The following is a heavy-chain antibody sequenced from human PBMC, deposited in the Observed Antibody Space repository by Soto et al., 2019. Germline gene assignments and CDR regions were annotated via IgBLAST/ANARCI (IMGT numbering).Heavy chain of an antibody. J-gene: IGHJ6*02. CDR1: GYTFTDYY. D-gene: IGHD1-7*01. Sequence: GASVKVSCKASGYTFTDYYMHWVRQAPGQGLEWMGWINPNSGGTNYAQKFQGRVTMTRDTSISTAYMELSRLRSDDTAVYYCARKLELRGSYYYYYDMDAWGQGTTVTVSS. CDR3: ARKLELRGSYYYYYDMDA. CDR2: INPNSGGT. V-gene: IGHV1-2*02.